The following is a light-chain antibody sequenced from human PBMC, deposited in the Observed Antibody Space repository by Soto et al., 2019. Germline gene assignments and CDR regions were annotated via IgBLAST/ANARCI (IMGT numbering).Light chain of an antibody. CDR3: QEGRILPST. V-gene: IGKV3-11*01. CDR2: EAS. CDR1: QSVNNY. J-gene: IGKJ4*01. Sequence: VLAQSEGTLSLSPGERTTLSWRASQSVNNYLAWYQQKPGQATRFLIYEASNRATGIPARFSGSGSGTDFTLTVSSLEPEDFAGYYCQEGRILPSTFGGGSMWDIK.